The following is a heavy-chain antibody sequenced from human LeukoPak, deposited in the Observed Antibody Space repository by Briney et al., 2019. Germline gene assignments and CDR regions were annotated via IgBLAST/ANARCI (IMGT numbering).Heavy chain of an antibody. Sequence: PSETLSLTCAVYGESFSAYYWSWIRQPPGKGLEWIGEINHSGRTIYNPSLTSRVTISVDTSKNQFSLKLSSVTAADTAVYYCARGYCTNAVCSLGPTQAWGQGTLVTVSS. CDR1: GESFSAYY. D-gene: IGHD2-8*01. V-gene: IGHV4-34*01. J-gene: IGHJ4*02. CDR3: ARGYCTNAVCSLGPTQA. CDR2: INHSGRT.